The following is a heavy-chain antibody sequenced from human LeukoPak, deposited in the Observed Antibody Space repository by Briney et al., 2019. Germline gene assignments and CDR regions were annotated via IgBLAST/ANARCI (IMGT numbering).Heavy chain of an antibody. D-gene: IGHD2-15*01. CDR1: GGTFGSYA. V-gene: IGHV1-69*04. J-gene: IGHJ4*02. CDR3: AREEVVVVAATVGHYFDY. Sequence: SVKVSCKASGGTFGSYAISWVRQAPGQGLEWMGRIIPIFGIANYAQKLQGRVTITSNKSTSTAFIELSSLRSEDTAVYYCAREEVVVVAATVGHYFDYWGQGTLVTVSS. CDR2: IIPIFGIA.